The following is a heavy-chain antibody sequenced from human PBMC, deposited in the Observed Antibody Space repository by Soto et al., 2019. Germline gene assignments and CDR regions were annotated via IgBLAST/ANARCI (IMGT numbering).Heavy chain of an antibody. D-gene: IGHD6-19*01. CDR3: AKVISTIGSKQWLAQTKHQALDY. J-gene: IGHJ4*02. V-gene: IGHV1-2*02. CDR2: MNPNTGGA. Sequence: QVNLVQSGAEVKKPGASVKVSCKASGYNFNGYYIHWVRQAPGQGLEWMGWMNPNTGGANYAQKIQGKVIMTTDTSISTAYPELRSLTSDDTAVDYCAKVISTIGSKQWLAQTKHQALDYWGQGTLVTVSS. CDR1: GYNFNGYY.